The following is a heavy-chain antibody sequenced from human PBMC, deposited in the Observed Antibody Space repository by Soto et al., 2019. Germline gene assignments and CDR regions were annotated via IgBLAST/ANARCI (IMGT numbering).Heavy chain of an antibody. CDR2: INPNSGGT. CDR3: ARGGLEWDSTGGTLFDY. V-gene: IGHV1-2*04. Sequence: ASVKVSCKASGYTFNGYFMHWVRQAPGQGLEWMGWINPNSGGTRYAQTSQGWVAMTRETSISTAYLELSRLRSDDTAMYYCARGGLEWDSTGGTLFDYWGQGTLVTVSS. J-gene: IGHJ4*02. CDR1: GYTFNGYF. D-gene: IGHD6-25*01.